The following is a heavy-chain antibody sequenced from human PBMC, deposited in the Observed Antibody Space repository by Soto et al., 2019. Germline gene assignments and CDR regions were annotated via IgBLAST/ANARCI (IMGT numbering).Heavy chain of an antibody. V-gene: IGHV3-23*01. CDR3: VKGGPYYYDSSGYSWLSYGMDV. D-gene: IGHD3-22*01. CDR2: ISGSGGST. J-gene: IGHJ6*02. Sequence: GGSLRLSCAASGFTFSSYAMSWVRQAPGKGLEWVSAISGSGGSTYYADSVKGRFTISRDNSKNTLYLQMNSLRAEDTAVYYCVKGGPYYYDSSGYSWLSYGMDVWGQGTTVTVSS. CDR1: GFTFSSYA.